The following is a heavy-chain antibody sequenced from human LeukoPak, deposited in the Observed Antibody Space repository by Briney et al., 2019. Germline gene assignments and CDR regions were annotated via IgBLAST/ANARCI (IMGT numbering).Heavy chain of an antibody. CDR2: IYYRGST. D-gene: IGHD1-1*01. Sequence: KTSETLSLTCTVSGGSVSSGSYYWSWIRQPPVKGLEWIGYIYYRGSTQYNPSLKSRVTISVDTSKQQFSLKLSSVTAADTAVYYCARDLELERNRWNYFEAWGQGTLVTVSS. V-gene: IGHV4-61*01. J-gene: IGHJ4*02. CDR3: ARDLELERNRWNYFEA. CDR1: GGSVSSGSYY.